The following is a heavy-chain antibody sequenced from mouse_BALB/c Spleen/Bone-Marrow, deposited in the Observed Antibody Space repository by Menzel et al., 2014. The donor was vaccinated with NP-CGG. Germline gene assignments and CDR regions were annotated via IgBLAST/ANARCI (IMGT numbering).Heavy chain of an antibody. J-gene: IGHJ1*01. Sequence: VQLQQSGAELVKPGASVKLSCTASGFNIKDTYMHWVKQRPEQGLEWIGRIDPANGNTKYDPKFQGKATITADTSSNTAYLQLSSLTSEDTAVYYCASYYYGRYFDVWGGGTTVTVSS. CDR3: ASYYYGRYFDV. V-gene: IGHV14-3*02. CDR2: IDPANGNT. D-gene: IGHD1-1*01. CDR1: GFNIKDTY.